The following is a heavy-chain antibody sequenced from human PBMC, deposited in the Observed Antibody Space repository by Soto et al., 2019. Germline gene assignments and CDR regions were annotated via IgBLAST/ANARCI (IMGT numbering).Heavy chain of an antibody. CDR1: GFTFSNAW. CDR3: TTDGIVWEQQLAPPSFDY. Sequence: PGGSLRLSCAASGFTFSNAWMSWVRQAPGKGLEWVGRIKSKTDGGTTDYAAPVKGRFTISRDDSKNTLYLQMNSLKTEDTAVYYCTTDGIVWEQQLAPPSFDYWGQGTLVTVSS. CDR2: IKSKTDGGTT. J-gene: IGHJ4*02. D-gene: IGHD6-13*01. V-gene: IGHV3-15*01.